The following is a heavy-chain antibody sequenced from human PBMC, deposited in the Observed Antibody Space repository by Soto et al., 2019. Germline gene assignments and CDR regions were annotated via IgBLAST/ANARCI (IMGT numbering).Heavy chain of an antibody. Sequence: QVQLVESGGGVVQPGRSLRLSCAASGFTFRTYGMHWVRQAPGKGLEWVAVISNDGSEKYFADSVKGRFAISRDNSKNTLFLQMNSLRDDDTAVYYCAKYVYNTRWNLPFDPWGQGTLVTVSS. V-gene: IGHV3-30*18. D-gene: IGHD6-19*01. CDR1: GFTFRTYG. J-gene: IGHJ5*02. CDR2: ISNDGSEK. CDR3: AKYVYNTRWNLPFDP.